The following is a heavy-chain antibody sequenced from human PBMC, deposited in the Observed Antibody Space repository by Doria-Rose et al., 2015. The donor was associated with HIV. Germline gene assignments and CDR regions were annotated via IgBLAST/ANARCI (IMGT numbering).Heavy chain of an antibody. CDR2: TFSDDER. J-gene: IGHJ4*02. CDR3: ARIKSSRWYHKYYFDF. CDR1: GISLSSPGMG. V-gene: IGHV2-26*01. Sequence: QITLKESGPVLVKPTETLTLTCTVSGISLSSPGMGVSWIRQPPGKALEWLANTFSDDERSYTTSLNSRLTISRGTSKSQVVLTMTDVDPVDTATYYCARIKSSRWYHKYYFDFWGQGTLVIVSA. D-gene: IGHD6-13*01.